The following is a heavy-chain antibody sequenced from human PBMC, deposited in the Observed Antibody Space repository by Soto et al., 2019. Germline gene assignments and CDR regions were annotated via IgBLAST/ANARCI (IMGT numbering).Heavy chain of an antibody. V-gene: IGHV3-7*01. Sequence: EVQLVESGGGLVQPGGSLRLSCAASGFTFSSYWMSWVRQAPGKGLEWVANIKQDGSEKYYVDSVKGRFTISRDNAKNSLYLQMNSLRAEETAVYYCARDALYGSGSYFFYYYYYMDVWGKGTTVTVSS. CDR1: GFTFSSYW. CDR3: ARDALYGSGSYFFYYYYYMDV. D-gene: IGHD3-10*01. CDR2: IKQDGSEK. J-gene: IGHJ6*03.